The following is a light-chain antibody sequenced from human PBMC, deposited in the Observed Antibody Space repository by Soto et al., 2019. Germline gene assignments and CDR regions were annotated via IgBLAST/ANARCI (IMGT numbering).Light chain of an antibody. CDR1: SSNIGSNT. Sequence: QSVLTQPPSASGTPGQRVTISCSGSSSNIGSNTVSWYQHLPGTAPKLLIYYHNQRPSGVPDRFSGSKSGTSASLAISGLQSEDEANYYCATWDDSLNVVLFGVGTKLTVL. CDR2: YHN. J-gene: IGLJ2*01. CDR3: ATWDDSLNVVL. V-gene: IGLV1-44*01.